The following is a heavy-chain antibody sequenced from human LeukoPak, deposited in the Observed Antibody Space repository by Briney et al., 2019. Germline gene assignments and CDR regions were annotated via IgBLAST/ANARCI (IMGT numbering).Heavy chain of an antibody. J-gene: IGHJ5*02. CDR1: GFTFSSYA. Sequence: GRSLRLSCAASGFTFSSYAMCWVRQAPGKGLQWVSSITRSGDNTYYADSVKGRFTISRDNTKNTLHLQVNSLRAEDTAVYYCVRGSSANYDTWGQGTLVTVSS. CDR3: VRGSSANYDT. V-gene: IGHV3-23*01. CDR2: ITRSGDNT. D-gene: IGHD4/OR15-4a*01.